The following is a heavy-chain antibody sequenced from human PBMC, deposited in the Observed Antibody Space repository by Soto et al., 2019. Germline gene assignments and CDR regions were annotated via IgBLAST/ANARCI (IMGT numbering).Heavy chain of an antibody. V-gene: IGHV2-5*02. Sequence: QITLKESGPTLVKPTQTLTLTCTFSGFSLSTSGVGVGWIRQPPGKALEWLALIYWDDDKRYSPSLKSRLTTTKDTSKNQVVLTMTNMDPVDTATYYCAHTYSSSWYDRAEYFQHWGQGTLVTVSS. J-gene: IGHJ1*01. D-gene: IGHD6-13*01. CDR3: AHTYSSSWYDRAEYFQH. CDR1: GFSLSTSGVG. CDR2: IYWDDDK.